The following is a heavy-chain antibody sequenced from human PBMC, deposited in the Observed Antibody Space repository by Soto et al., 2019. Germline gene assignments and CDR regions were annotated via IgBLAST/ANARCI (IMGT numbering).Heavy chain of an antibody. CDR2: IHPGDSNT. D-gene: IGHD2-15*01. J-gene: IGHJ4*02. V-gene: IGHV5-51*01. CDR1: GYSFTRYW. CDR3: ARSRTYGGNSFDY. Sequence: GESLKISCSTSGYSFTRYWIGWVRQMPGKGLEWMGIIHPGDSNTRYSPSFQGQVTTSADKSISTAYLQWSSLKASDSAIYYCARSRTYGGNSFDYWGQGTLVTVSS.